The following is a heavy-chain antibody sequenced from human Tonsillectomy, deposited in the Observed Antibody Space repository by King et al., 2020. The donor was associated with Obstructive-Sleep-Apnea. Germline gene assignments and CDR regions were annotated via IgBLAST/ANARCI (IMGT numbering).Heavy chain of an antibody. V-gene: IGHV4-4*07. CDR1: GGSISSYY. J-gene: IGHJ4*02. Sequence: QLQESGPGLVKPSETLSLTCIVSGGSISSYYWSWIRQPAGKGLEWIGRIYSSGSTNYNPSLKSRVTMSVDTSKNQFSLQLSSVTAADTAVYYCARVWDDILTGYVDYWGQGTLVTVSS. D-gene: IGHD3-9*01. CDR3: ARVWDDILTGYVDY. CDR2: IYSSGST.